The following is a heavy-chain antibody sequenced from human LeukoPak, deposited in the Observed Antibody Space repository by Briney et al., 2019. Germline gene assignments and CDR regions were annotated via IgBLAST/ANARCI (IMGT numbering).Heavy chain of an antibody. CDR3: ARGEEDFGGYLLNYYYYMDV. J-gene: IGHJ6*03. D-gene: IGHD4/OR15-4a*01. Sequence: GGSLRLPCAASGFTFSSYSMNWVRQAPGKGLEWVSSISSSSSYIYYADSVKGRFTISRDNAKNSLYLQMNSLRAEDTAVYYCARGEEDFGGYLLNYYYYMDVWGKGTTVTVSS. V-gene: IGHV3-21*01. CDR1: GFTFSSYS. CDR2: ISSSSSYI.